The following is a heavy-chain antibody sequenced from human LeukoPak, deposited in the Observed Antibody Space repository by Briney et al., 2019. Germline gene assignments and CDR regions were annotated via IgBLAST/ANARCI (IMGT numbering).Heavy chain of an antibody. CDR2: INHSGST. Sequence: SETLSLTCAVYGGPFSGYYWSWIRQPPGKGLEWIGEINHSGSTNYNPSLKSRVTISVDTSKNQFSLKLSSVTAADTAVYYCARGVSDYYDYVWGSYRYHRNYYFDYWGQGTLVTVSS. D-gene: IGHD3-16*02. CDR1: GGPFSGYY. J-gene: IGHJ4*02. CDR3: ARGVSDYYDYVWGSYRYHRNYYFDY. V-gene: IGHV4-34*01.